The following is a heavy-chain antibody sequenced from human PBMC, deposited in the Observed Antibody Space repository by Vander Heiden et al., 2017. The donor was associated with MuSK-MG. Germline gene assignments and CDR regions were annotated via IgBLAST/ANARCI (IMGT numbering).Heavy chain of an antibody. D-gene: IGHD5-18*01. CDR1: GFTFSSYG. Sequence: QVQLVESGGGVVQPGRSLRLSCAASGFTFSSYGMHWVRQAPGKGLEWVAVIWNDGSNKNYADSVKGRFTISRDNSQNTLYLQMNSLRAEDTAVYYCAGGYPYYYMDVWGKGTTVTVSS. V-gene: IGHV3-33*01. J-gene: IGHJ6*03. CDR3: AGGYPYYYMDV. CDR2: IWNDGSNK.